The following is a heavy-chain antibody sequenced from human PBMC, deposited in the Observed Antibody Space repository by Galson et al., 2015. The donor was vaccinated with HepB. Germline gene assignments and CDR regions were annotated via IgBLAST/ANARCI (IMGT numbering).Heavy chain of an antibody. V-gene: IGHV3-23*02. D-gene: IGHD3-16*01. CDR1: GFTFRNHA. CDR3: AKDLFGAMWFDP. J-gene: IGHJ5*02. Sequence: SLRLSCAASGFTFRNHAMSWVRQAPGKGQEWVSTISASGGYTYYRDSVKGRFIISRDNSKNTLYLKMSSLRAEDTALYYCAKDLFGAMWFDPWGRGTRVSASS. CDR2: ISASGGYT.